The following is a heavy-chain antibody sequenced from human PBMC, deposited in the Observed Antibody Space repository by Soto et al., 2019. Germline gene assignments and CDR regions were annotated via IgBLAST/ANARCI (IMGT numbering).Heavy chain of an antibody. J-gene: IGHJ4*02. Sequence: QVQLVQSGPEVKKPGASMKVYCKASGYTITSYGISCQRHAPGQWLEWMGWISAYNGNTNYAPKLQGRVTMTTDTCTSTAYMELRSLRSDDTAVYYCARYSNSYGYDWYCWGRGTLVTVSS. CDR2: ISAYNGNT. CDR1: GYTITSYG. CDR3: ARYSNSYGYDWYC. V-gene: IGHV1-18*01. D-gene: IGHD5-18*01.